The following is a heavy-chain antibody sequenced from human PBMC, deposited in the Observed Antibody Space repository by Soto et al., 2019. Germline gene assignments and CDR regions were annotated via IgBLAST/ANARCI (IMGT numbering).Heavy chain of an antibody. CDR2: IYYSGST. J-gene: IGHJ5*02. CDR3: ARGRRSSGGNYGSGSYLASRWFDP. Sequence: QVQLQESGPGLVKPSQTLSLTCTVSGGSISSGGYYWSWIRQHPGKRLEWIGYIYYSGSTYYNPSLKGRVTISVDTSKNQFSLKLSCVTAADTAVYYCARGRRSSGGNYGSGSYLASRWFDPWGQGTLVTVSS. V-gene: IGHV4-31*03. CDR1: GGSISSGGYY. D-gene: IGHD3-10*01.